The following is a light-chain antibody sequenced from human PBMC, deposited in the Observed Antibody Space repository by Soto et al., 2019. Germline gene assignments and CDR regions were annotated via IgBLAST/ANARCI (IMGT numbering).Light chain of an antibody. CDR1: QSIGSW. CDR3: QQYFTCSQM. Sequence: DIQMTQSPSTLSASVGDRVTITCRASQSIGSWLAWYQQKPGKAPKSLIYKASSLESGVPSRFSGSGSGTEFTLTISSLQPDGFATYYCQQYFTCSQMFGQGTKVEIK. CDR2: KAS. V-gene: IGKV1-5*03. J-gene: IGKJ1*01.